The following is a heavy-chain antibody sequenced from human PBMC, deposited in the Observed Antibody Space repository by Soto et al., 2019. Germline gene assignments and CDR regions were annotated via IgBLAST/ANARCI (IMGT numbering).Heavy chain of an antibody. Sequence: QLQLQESGPGLVKPSETLSLTCAVSGGSISSSSYYWGWIRQPPGKGLEWIGSIYYSGRTYYNPSLKSRVTISVDTSKNQFSLKLSAVTAADTAVYYCATRQGWFDPWGQGTLVTVSS. CDR3: ATRQGWFDP. CDR1: GGSISSSSYY. V-gene: IGHV4-39*01. CDR2: IYYSGRT. J-gene: IGHJ5*02.